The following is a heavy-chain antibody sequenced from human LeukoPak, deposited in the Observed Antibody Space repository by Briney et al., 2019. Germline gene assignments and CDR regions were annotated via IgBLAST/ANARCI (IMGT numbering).Heavy chain of an antibody. CDR3: AKGHPGGYYYYYYGMDV. V-gene: IGHV3-23*01. CDR2: ISESGGST. J-gene: IGHJ6*02. D-gene: IGHD3-10*01. Sequence: GGSLRLSCVVSGFTFSTSAMSWVRQAPGKGLEWVTGISESGGSTYYADSVKGRFTSSRDNSKNTLYLQMNNLRAEDTAVYYCAKGHPGGYYYYYYGMDVWGQGTTVTVSS. CDR1: GFTFSTSA.